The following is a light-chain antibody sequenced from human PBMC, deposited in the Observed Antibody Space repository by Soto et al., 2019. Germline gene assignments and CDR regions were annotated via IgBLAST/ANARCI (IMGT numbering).Light chain of an antibody. CDR3: QQANSYPLT. CDR1: QGISSW. J-gene: IGKJ4*01. CDR2: TAS. V-gene: IGKV1-12*01. Sequence: DFQMPQSPSSVSASVGDMVTITCRTRQGISSWLAWYQQNPGKAPNLLIHTASSLQSGVASRFGGSGSGTDSTLNISSLQPEDFATYYCQQANSYPLTFGGGTKVEIK.